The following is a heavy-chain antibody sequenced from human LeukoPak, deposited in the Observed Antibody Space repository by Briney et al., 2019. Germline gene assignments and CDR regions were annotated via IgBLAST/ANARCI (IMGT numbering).Heavy chain of an antibody. Sequence: GGSLRLSCVASGFTFSDHYMDWVRQAPGKGLEWVGCTRNKANSYTTEYAASVRGRFTISRDESESSLYLQMNSLKTEDTAMYYCARVRYCSSTTCRGAFDIWGQGTMVTVSS. D-gene: IGHD2-2*01. CDR1: GFTFSDHY. CDR2: TRNKANSYTT. CDR3: ARVRYCSSTTCRGAFDI. V-gene: IGHV3-72*01. J-gene: IGHJ3*02.